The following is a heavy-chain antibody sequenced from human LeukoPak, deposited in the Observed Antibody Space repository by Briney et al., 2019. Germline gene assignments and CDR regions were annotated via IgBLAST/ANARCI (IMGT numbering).Heavy chain of an antibody. CDR3: PRGSEWDLLGSCDY. CDR1: GFTFNSYT. D-gene: IGHD1-26*01. V-gene: IGHV3-48*04. Sequence: PGGSLRLSCAASGFTFNSYTMNWVRQAPGKGLEWVSYISSSGDTKYYADSVRGRFTISRDNAKNSLYLQMNSLRVEDTAVYYCPRGSEWDLLGSCDYWGQGTLVTVSS. J-gene: IGHJ4*02. CDR2: ISSSGDTK.